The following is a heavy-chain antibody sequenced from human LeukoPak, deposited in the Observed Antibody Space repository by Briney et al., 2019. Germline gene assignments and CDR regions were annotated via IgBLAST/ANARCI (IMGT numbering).Heavy chain of an antibody. CDR2: VNTDESRT. J-gene: IGHJ4*02. Sequence: GGSLRLSCAASGFTFSSYWMHWVRQAPGKGLVWVSRVNTDESRTNYADSVKGRFTISRDNAKNSLYLQMNSLRAEDTAVYYCAKSVSVVKFSYGDYWGQGTLVTVSS. D-gene: IGHD2-15*01. CDR1: GFTFSSYW. CDR3: AKSVSVVKFSYGDY. V-gene: IGHV3-74*01.